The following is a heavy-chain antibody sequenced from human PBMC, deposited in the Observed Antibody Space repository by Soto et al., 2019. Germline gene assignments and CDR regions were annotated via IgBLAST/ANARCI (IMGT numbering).Heavy chain of an antibody. V-gene: IGHV4-34*01. CDR1: GGPFSGFY. Sequence: QVQLQQWGAGLLKPSETLSLTCAVYGGPFSGFYWGWIRQPPGKELEWIGEINQSGSTNYNPSLKSRVTMSVDTSKNQFSLNLRSVTAADTAMYYCARFRRGPAALFDKDWGPGTLVTVSS. D-gene: IGHD2-2*01. J-gene: IGHJ4*02. CDR3: ARFRRGPAALFDKD. CDR2: INQSGST.